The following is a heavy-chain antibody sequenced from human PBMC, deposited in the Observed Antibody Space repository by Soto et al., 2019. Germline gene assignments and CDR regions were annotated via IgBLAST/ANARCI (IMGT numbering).Heavy chain of an antibody. CDR3: AREPELGGGGY. D-gene: IGHD3-16*01. CDR2: ISSSSSYI. Sequence: GESLKISCAASGFTFSSYSMNWVRQAPGKGLEWVSSISSSSSYIYYADSVKGRFTISRDNAKNSLYLQMNSLRAEDTAVYYCAREPELGGGGYWGQGTLVTVSS. J-gene: IGHJ4*02. V-gene: IGHV3-21*01. CDR1: GFTFSSYS.